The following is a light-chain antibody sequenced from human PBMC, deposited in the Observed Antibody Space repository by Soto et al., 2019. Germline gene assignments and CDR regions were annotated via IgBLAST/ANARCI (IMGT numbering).Light chain of an antibody. CDR1: SGHSSYA. CDR2: LTSDGSH. V-gene: IGLV4-69*01. Sequence: QPVLTQSPSASASLGASVKLTCTLSSGHSSYAIAWHQQQPEKGPRYLMKLTSDGSHSKGDGIPDRFSGSSSGAERYLTISSLQSEDEADYFCQTWCAGIHVVFGGGTKLTVL. CDR3: QTWCAGIHVV. J-gene: IGLJ2*01.